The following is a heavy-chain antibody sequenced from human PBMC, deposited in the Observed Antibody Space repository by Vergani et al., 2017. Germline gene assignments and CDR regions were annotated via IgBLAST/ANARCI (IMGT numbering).Heavy chain of an antibody. D-gene: IGHD7-27*01. V-gene: IGHV4-31*11. CDR2: IFYSGTT. Sequence: QVQLQESGPGVVKPSQTLSLTCAVSGGSISSGDHCWTWIRQRPGKGLEWMGYIFYSGTTYDNPSLRSRLTISVDTSQNQFSLKLTSVTAADTAVYYCASGAGPFDIWGQGTLVTVSS. CDR1: GGSISSGDHC. CDR3: ASGAGPFDI. J-gene: IGHJ4*02.